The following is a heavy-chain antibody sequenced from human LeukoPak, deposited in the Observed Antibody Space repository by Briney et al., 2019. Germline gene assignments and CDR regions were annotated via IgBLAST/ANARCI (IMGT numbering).Heavy chain of an antibody. CDR3: AREQYLTGDANLDY. CDR1: GFTFSSYA. V-gene: IGHV3-30*04. Sequence: GGSLRLSCAASGFTFSSYAMHWVRQAPGKGLEWVAVISYDGSNKYYADSVKGRFTISRDNSKNTLYLQMNSLRAEDTAVYYCAREQYLTGDANLDYWGQGTLVTVSS. J-gene: IGHJ4*02. CDR2: ISYDGSNK. D-gene: IGHD3-9*01.